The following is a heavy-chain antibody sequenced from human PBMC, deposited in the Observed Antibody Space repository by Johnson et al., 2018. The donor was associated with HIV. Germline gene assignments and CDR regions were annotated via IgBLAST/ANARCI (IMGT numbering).Heavy chain of an antibody. V-gene: IGHV3-30*02. J-gene: IGHJ3*01. D-gene: IGHD1-26*01. CDR2: IWYDGSKA. CDR1: GFDFSKYG. Sequence: QVQLVESGGGVAQPGASLRLSCEVSGFDFSKYGMHWVRQAPNKGLEWVAFIWYDGSKATYADSVNGRFTVSRDNSKDTLYLQMSSLRLEDTGVYYGAKVLVGAKALHVWGQGTTVSVSS. CDR3: AKVLVGAKALHV.